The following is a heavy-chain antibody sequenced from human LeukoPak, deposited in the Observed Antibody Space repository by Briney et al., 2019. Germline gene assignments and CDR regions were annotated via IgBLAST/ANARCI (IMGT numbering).Heavy chain of an antibody. CDR2: IYYSGST. D-gene: IGHD3-3*01. J-gene: IGHJ3*02. V-gene: IGHV4-38-2*02. Sequence: PSETLSLTCTVSGYSISSGYYWGWIRQPPGKGLEWIGSIYYSGSTYYNPSLKSRVTISVDTSKNQFSLKLSSVTAADTAVYYCARQSRTIFTPHDAFDIWGQGTMVTVSS. CDR3: ARQSRTIFTPHDAFDI. CDR1: GYSISSGYY.